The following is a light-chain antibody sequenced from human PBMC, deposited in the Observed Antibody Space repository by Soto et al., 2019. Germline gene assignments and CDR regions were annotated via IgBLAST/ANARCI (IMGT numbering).Light chain of an antibody. V-gene: IGLV2-14*03. Sequence: QSVLTQPASVSGSPGQSITISCTGTSSDIGGYNYVSWYQQLPGKVPKLIIYDVSNRPSGVSDRFSGSKSGNAASLTISGLQDEDEADYYCSSYTSTSTLYVFGTGTKVTVL. CDR1: SSDIGGYNY. J-gene: IGLJ1*01. CDR2: DVS. CDR3: SSYTSTSTLYV.